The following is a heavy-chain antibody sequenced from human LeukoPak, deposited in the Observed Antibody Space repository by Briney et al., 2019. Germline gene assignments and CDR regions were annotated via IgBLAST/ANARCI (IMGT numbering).Heavy chain of an antibody. CDR3: ARGGGHIVLMVYDARRFDP. V-gene: IGHV4-34*01. Sequence: PSETLSLTCAVYGGSFSGYYWSWIRQPPGKGLEWIGEINHSGSTNYNPSLKSRVTISVDTSKNQFSLKLSSVTAADTAVYYCARGGGHIVLMVYDARRFDPWGQGTLVTVSS. CDR2: INHSGST. D-gene: IGHD2-8*01. J-gene: IGHJ5*02. CDR1: GGSFSGYY.